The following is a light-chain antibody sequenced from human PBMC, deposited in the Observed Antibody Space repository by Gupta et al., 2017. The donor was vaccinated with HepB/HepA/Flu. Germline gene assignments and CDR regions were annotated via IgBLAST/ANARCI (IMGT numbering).Light chain of an antibody. V-gene: IGLV2-14*03. J-gene: IGLJ3*02. CDR3: GSYTSNSTVV. CDR1: SSDVGGYNY. Sequence: QSALTQPASVSGSPGQSITISCTGTSSDVGGYNYVSWFQEHPGKAPKLMIYDVSNRPSGVSTRFSGSKSGNTASLTISGRQEEDEADYYCGSYTSNSTVVFGGGTKLTVL. CDR2: DVS.